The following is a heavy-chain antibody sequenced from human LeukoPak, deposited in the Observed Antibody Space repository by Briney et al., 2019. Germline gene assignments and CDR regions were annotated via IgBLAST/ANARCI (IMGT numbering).Heavy chain of an antibody. CDR1: GFIFSNYW. J-gene: IGHJ4*02. CDR3: ARDRGYCSGGSCYENDY. Sequence: PGGSLRLSCAASGFIFSNYWMHWVRQAPGKGLVWVSSISSSSSYIYYADSVKGRFTISRDNAKNSLYLQMNSLRAEDTAVYYCARDRGYCSGGSCYENDYWGQGTLVTVSS. D-gene: IGHD2-15*01. V-gene: IGHV3-21*01. CDR2: ISSSSSYI.